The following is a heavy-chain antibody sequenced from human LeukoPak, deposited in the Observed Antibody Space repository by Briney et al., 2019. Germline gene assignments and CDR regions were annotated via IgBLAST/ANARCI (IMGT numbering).Heavy chain of an antibody. Sequence: PGGSLRLSCAASGFTFSTYGMHWVRQAPGKGLEWVAFIRYDAINKYYADSVKGRFTISRDNSRNTLYLQMNSLRAEDTPLYYCAKDGDTVSGTYYFDMDVWGKGTTVTISS. J-gene: IGHJ6*03. CDR1: GFTFSTYG. CDR2: IRYDAINK. D-gene: IGHD1-26*01. V-gene: IGHV3-30*02. CDR3: AKDGDTVSGTYYFDMDV.